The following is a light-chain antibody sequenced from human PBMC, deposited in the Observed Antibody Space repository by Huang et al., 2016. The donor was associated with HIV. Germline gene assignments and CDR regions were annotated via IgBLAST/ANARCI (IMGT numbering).Light chain of an antibody. CDR1: QEISNY. CDR2: DAS. Sequence: DIQMTQSPSSLSASVGDRVTITCQASQEISNYLNWYQQKPGKAPKLLIYDASNLETGVSSRFSGSGSGTDCTFTISSLQPEYIATYYCQHYDNLRTFGQGTKVEIK. V-gene: IGKV1-33*01. CDR3: QHYDNLRT. J-gene: IGKJ1*01.